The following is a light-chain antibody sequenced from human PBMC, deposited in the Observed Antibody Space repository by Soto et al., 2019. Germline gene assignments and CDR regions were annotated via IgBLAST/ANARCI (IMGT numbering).Light chain of an antibody. CDR2: GAS. V-gene: IGKV3-15*01. CDR1: QSVSSN. J-gene: IGKJ4*01. Sequence: EIVMTQSPATLSVSPGERATRSCRASQSVSSNLAWYQQRPGQTPRLLIYGASTRATGIPARFSGSGSGTEFTLTISSLQSEDISIYYCQQYNDWPLLTFGGGTKVEIK. CDR3: QQYNDWPLLT.